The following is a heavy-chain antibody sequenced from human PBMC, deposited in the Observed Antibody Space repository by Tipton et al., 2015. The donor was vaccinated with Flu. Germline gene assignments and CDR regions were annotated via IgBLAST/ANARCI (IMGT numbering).Heavy chain of an antibody. Sequence: TLSLTCTVSGDSMRSDYFWAWIRQAPGKGLEWIGNIHYSGSPHYNSSLKSRVTITVDTSKNQFSLRLSSMTAADTAVYYCARDRWEYIRGFDSWGQGTLVTVSP. D-gene: IGHD2/OR15-2a*01. CDR2: IHYSGSP. CDR1: GDSMRSDYF. J-gene: IGHJ4*02. V-gene: IGHV4-38-2*02. CDR3: ARDRWEYIRGFDS.